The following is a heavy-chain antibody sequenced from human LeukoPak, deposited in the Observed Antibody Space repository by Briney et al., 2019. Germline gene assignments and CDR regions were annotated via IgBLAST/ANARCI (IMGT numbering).Heavy chain of an antibody. Sequence: SETLSLTCAVSGSSISSGGYSWSWIRQPPGKGLEWIGYIYHSGSTYYNPSLKSRVTISVDRSKNQFSLKLSSVTAADTAVYYCARGLVDEGYDILTGFDYWGQGTLVTVSS. V-gene: IGHV4-30-2*01. J-gene: IGHJ4*02. CDR3: ARGLVDEGYDILTGFDY. D-gene: IGHD3-9*01. CDR2: IYHSGST. CDR1: GSSISSGGYS.